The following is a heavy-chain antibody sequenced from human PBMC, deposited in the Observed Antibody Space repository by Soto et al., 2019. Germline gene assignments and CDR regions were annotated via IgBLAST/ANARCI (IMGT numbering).Heavy chain of an antibody. Sequence: PSETLSLTCTVSGGSLTSDDYSWTWILQPPGEGLEWTGYISYSGSTNYNPSLKRRVTVSLDTSKNQFPLKLSSVTAADTAVYYCATAPPHYGDYAEFDYWGQGSLITVSS. CDR2: ISYSGST. J-gene: IGHJ4*02. D-gene: IGHD4-17*01. CDR1: GGSLTSDDYS. CDR3: ATAPPHYGDYAEFDY. V-gene: IGHV4-61*08.